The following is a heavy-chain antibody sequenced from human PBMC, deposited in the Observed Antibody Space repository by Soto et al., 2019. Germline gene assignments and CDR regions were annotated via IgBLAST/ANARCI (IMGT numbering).Heavy chain of an antibody. CDR3: ARAGKPNNYNYYGMGD. D-gene: IGHD1-1*01. CDR2: ISNSGSYF. CDR1: GFTFSTYN. V-gene: IGHV3-21*02. J-gene: IGHJ6*02. Sequence: EVQLVESGGGLVKPGGSLRLSCAASGFTFSTYNMNWVRQAPGKGLEWVSSISNSGSYFYYADSVKGRFTISRDNAKNSLYLQMNSLGAEDSAVYFCARAGKPNNYNYYGMGDWGQGTTVTVSS.